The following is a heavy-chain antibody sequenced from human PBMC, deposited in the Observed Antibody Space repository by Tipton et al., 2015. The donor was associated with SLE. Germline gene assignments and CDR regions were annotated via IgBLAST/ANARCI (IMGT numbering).Heavy chain of an antibody. CDR1: GGSFSAYY. D-gene: IGHD2-2*01. J-gene: IGHJ5*02. CDR2: INHSGST. V-gene: IGHV4-34*01. Sequence: LSLTCAVYGGSFSAYYWSWIRQPPGKGLEWIGEINHSGSTNYNPSLKSRVTISVDTSKNQFSLKLSSVTAADTAVYYCASMPGYCSSTTCWNWFDPWGQGTLVTVSS. CDR3: ASMPGYCSSTTCWNWFDP.